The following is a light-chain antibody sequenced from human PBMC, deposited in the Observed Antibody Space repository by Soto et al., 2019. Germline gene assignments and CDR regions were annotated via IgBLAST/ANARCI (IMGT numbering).Light chain of an antibody. CDR1: QVIGSRY. V-gene: IGKV3-11*01. CDR3: QQRSNWPPGIT. CDR2: DAS. J-gene: IGKJ5*01. Sequence: EIVMTQSPGTLSLSPGERATISCRASQVIGSRYLAWYHQKSGQAPRLLIYDASNRATGIPARFSGSGSGTDFTLTISSLEPEDFAVYYCQQRSNWPPGITFGQGTRLEIK.